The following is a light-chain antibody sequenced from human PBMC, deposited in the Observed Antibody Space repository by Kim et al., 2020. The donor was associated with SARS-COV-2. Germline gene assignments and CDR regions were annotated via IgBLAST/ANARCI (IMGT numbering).Light chain of an antibody. CDR2: QAS. CDR1: QSISSW. Sequence: SEWVVAWVTISCRTSQSISSWVAWYQQKPGKARNLLIYQASSLESGVPTRFSSSGSGAGFTLTISSLQPDDSATYYWQQHNSYPLTFGEGTKLEI. J-gene: IGKJ2*01. V-gene: IGKV1-5*01. CDR3: QQHNSYPLT.